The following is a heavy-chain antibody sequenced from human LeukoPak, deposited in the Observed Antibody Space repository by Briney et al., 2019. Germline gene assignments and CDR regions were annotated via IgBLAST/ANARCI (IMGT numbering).Heavy chain of an antibody. J-gene: IGHJ6*04. Sequence: SETLSLTCTVSGGSISSGSYHLSWIRQPAGKGLEWIGRIYTSGSTNYNPSLKRRVTISVDTSKNQLSLKLSSVTAADTAVYYCADGLMDVWGKGTTVTVSS. D-gene: IGHD5-24*01. CDR1: GGSISSGSYH. V-gene: IGHV4-61*02. CDR3: ADGLMDV. CDR2: IYTSGST.